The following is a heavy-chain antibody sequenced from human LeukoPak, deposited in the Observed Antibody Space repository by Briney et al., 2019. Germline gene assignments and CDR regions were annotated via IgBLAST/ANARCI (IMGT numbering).Heavy chain of an antibody. Sequence: PRRSLRLSCAASGFTFSSYAMHWVRQAPGKGLEWVAVISYDGSNKYYADSVKGRFTISRDNSKNTLYLQMNSLRAEDTAVYYCARDGDKDYWGQGTLVTVSS. CDR2: ISYDGSNK. CDR1: GFTFSSYA. D-gene: IGHD7-27*01. V-gene: IGHV3-30-3*01. J-gene: IGHJ4*02. CDR3: ARDGDKDY.